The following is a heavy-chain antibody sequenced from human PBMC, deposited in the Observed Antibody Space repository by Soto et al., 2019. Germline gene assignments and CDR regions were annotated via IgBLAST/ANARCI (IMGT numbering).Heavy chain of an antibody. J-gene: IGHJ4*02. CDR3: AGPGYSSQDY. CDR1: GFTFSSFA. Sequence: PGGSLRLSCAASGFTFSSFAFSFFRQAPGKGLEWVSAISGSGDGTDYADSVKGRFTISRDNSKNTLYLQMNSLRAEDTAVYYCAGPGYSSQDYWGQGALVTVSS. D-gene: IGHD5-18*01. CDR2: ISGSGDGT. V-gene: IGHV3-23*01.